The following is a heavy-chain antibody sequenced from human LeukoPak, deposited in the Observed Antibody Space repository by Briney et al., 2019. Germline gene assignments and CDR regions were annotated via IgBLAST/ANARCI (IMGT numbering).Heavy chain of an antibody. Sequence: GRSLRLSCAASGFTFSSYGMHWVRQAPGKGLEWVAVISYDGSKKYYADSVKGRSTISRDNSKNTQYLQMNSLSAEDTAVYYCAKDGGGAYCGGDCFPYYLDYWGQGTLVTVSS. CDR3: AKDGGGAYCGGDCFPYYLDY. J-gene: IGHJ4*02. D-gene: IGHD2-21*02. CDR1: GFTFSSYG. CDR2: ISYDGSKK. V-gene: IGHV3-30*18.